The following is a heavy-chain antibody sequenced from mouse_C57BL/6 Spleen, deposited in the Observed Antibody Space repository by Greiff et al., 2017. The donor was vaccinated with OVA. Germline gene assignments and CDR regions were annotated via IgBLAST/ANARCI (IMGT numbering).Heavy chain of an antibody. CDR2: IDPSDSYT. CDR1: GYTFTSYW. Sequence: QVQLQQPGAELVKPGASVKLSCKASGYTFTSYWMQWVKQRPGQGLEWIGEIDPSDSYTNYNQKFKGKATLTVDTSSSTAYMQLSSLTSEDSAVYYCARWATVGDYFDYWGKGTTLTVSS. D-gene: IGHD1-1*01. J-gene: IGHJ2*01. V-gene: IGHV1-50*01. CDR3: ARWATVGDYFDY.